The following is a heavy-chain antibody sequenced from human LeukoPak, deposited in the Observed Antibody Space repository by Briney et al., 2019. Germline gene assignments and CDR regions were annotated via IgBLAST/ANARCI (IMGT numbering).Heavy chain of an antibody. CDR3: ARDFGSSGSYYPNWFDP. D-gene: IGHD1-26*01. J-gene: IGHJ5*02. CDR1: GGTFSSYA. Sequence: SVKVSCKASGGTFSSYAISWVRQAPGQGLEWMGRIIPILGIANYAQKFQGRVTITADKSTSTAYMELSSLRSEDTAVYYCARDFGSSGSYYPNWFDPWGQGTLVTVSS. V-gene: IGHV1-69*04. CDR2: IIPILGIA.